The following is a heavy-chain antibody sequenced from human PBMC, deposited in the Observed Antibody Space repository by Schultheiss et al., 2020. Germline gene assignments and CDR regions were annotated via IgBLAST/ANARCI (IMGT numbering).Heavy chain of an antibody. D-gene: IGHD6-13*01. Sequence: GSLRLSCAVYGGSFSGYYWSWIRQPPGKGLEWIGEINHSGSTNYNPSLKSRVTISVDTSKNQFSLKLSSVTAADTAVYYCARGQQLGGLYYYYGMDVWGQGTTVTVSS. J-gene: IGHJ6*02. CDR3: ARGQQLGGLYYYYGMDV. V-gene: IGHV4-34*01. CDR1: GGSFSGYY. CDR2: INHSGST.